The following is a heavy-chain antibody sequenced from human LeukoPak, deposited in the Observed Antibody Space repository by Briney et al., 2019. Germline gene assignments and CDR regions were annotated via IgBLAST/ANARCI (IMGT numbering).Heavy chain of an antibody. J-gene: IGHJ4*02. CDR1: GGSISSSSYY. D-gene: IGHD6-19*01. V-gene: IGHV4-39*01. CDR2: IYYSGST. Sequence: SETLSLTCTVSGGSISSSSYYWGWIRQPPGKGLEWIGSIYYSGSTYYNPSLKSRVTISVDTSKNQFSLKLSSVTAADTVVYYCARPGEIAVAIDYWGQGTLVTVSS. CDR3: ARPGEIAVAIDY.